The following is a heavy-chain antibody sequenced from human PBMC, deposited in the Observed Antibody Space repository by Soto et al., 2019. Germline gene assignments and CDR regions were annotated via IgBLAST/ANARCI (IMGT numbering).Heavy chain of an antibody. V-gene: IGHV3-23*01. Sequence: EVQLLESGGGLVQPGGSLRLSCAASGFTFSSYAMSWVRQAPGKGLEWVSAISGSGGSTYYADSVKGRFTISRDNSKNTLYLQMNSLRAEDTAVYYCATLEVATPPSYYYYGMDVWGQGTTVTVSS. D-gene: IGHD5-12*01. CDR1: GFTFSSYA. J-gene: IGHJ6*02. CDR3: ATLEVATPPSYYYYGMDV. CDR2: ISGSGGST.